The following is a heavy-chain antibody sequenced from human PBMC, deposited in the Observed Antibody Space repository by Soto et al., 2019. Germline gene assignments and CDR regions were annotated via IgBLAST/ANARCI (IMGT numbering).Heavy chain of an antibody. CDR3: ARHVRRLGCSYCYSFDQ. J-gene: IGHJ4*02. CDR1: GGSISGFY. Sequence: QVQLQESSPGLVKPSETLSLTCTVSGGSISGFYWSWIRQPPGKGLEWIGYIFYTGSSNYNPSLKSRVTISIDRAKNQLSLKVISLTAADTAVYYCARHVRRLGCSYCYSFDQWVQGTLVTVSS. V-gene: IGHV4-59*08. CDR2: IFYTGSS. D-gene: IGHD3-16*02.